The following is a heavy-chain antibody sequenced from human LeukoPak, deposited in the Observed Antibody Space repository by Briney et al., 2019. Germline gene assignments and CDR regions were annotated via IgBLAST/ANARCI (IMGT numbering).Heavy chain of an antibody. D-gene: IGHD1-26*01. CDR1: GYSISSGYY. CDR3: ARVDSGSFKLYYFDY. J-gene: IGHJ4*02. CDR2: IYHSGST. Sequence: PSETLSLTCTVSGYSISSGYYWGWIRQPPGKGLEWIGSIYHSGSTYYNPSLKSRVTISVDTSKNQFSLKLSSVTAADTAVYYCARVDSGSFKLYYFDYWGQGTLVTVSS. V-gene: IGHV4-38-2*02.